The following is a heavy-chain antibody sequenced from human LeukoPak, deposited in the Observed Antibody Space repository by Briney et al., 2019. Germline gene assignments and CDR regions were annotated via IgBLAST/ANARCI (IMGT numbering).Heavy chain of an antibody. V-gene: IGHV4-59*01. D-gene: IGHD3-10*01. CDR2: IYYSGST. CDR3: ARAVRGAFDI. J-gene: IGHJ3*02. Sequence: SETLSLTCTFSGGSISSYYWSWIRQPPGKGLEWIGYIYYSGSTNYNPSLKSRVTISVDTSKNQFSLKLSSVTAADTAVYYCARAVRGAFDIWGQGTMVTVSS. CDR1: GGSISSYY.